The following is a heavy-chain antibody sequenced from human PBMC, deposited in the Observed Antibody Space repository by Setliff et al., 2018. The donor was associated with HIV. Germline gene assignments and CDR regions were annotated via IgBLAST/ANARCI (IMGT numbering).Heavy chain of an antibody. D-gene: IGHD1-26*01. V-gene: IGHV1-69-2*01. Sequence: ASVKVSCKVSGYTFTDYYMHWVQQAPGKGLEWMGLVDPEDGETIYAEKFQGRVTITADTSTDTAYMELSSLRSEDTAVYYCIIAYRPPGGSYFPYWGQGTLVTVSS. CDR3: IIAYRPPGGSYFPY. CDR1: GYTFTDYY. CDR2: VDPEDGET. J-gene: IGHJ4*02.